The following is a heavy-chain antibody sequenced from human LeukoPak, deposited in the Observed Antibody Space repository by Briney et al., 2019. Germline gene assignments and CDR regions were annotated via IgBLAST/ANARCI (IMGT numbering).Heavy chain of an antibody. CDR3: ASWYNWNAGLDYYYMDV. V-gene: IGHV3-23*01. Sequence: GGSLRLSCAASGFTFSSYTMSWVRQAPGKGLEWVSAISGSGGSTYYADSVKGRFTISRDNSKNTLYLQMDSLRAEETDVYYCASWYNWNAGLDYYYMDVWGKGTTVTVSS. CDR2: ISGSGGST. CDR1: GFTFSSYT. J-gene: IGHJ6*03. D-gene: IGHD1-20*01.